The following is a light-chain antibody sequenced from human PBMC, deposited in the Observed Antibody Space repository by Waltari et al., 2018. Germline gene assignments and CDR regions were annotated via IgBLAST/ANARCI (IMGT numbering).Light chain of an antibody. V-gene: IGKV4-1*01. CDR3: QQYYSTPWT. J-gene: IGKJ1*01. Sequence: DIVMTQSPDSLAVSLGERATINCKSSQSVLNSSNNKNYLAWYQQKPGQPPKLLIYWASTRESGVPDRFSGSGSGTDFTLTISGLQAEDVAVYYCQQYYSTPWTFGQGTKVEIK. CDR2: WAS. CDR1: QSVLNSSNNKNY.